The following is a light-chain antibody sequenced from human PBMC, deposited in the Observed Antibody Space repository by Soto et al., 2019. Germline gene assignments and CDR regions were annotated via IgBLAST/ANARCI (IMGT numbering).Light chain of an antibody. Sequence: DIPMTQSPSSLSASVGDRVTITCQASQDISNYLNWYQQKPGKAPTLLIYDASNLETGVPSRFSGSGSGTDVTFTISSLQPEDIATYYCQQYDNLPLTFGGGTKVEIK. J-gene: IGKJ4*01. V-gene: IGKV1-33*01. CDR1: QDISNY. CDR2: DAS. CDR3: QQYDNLPLT.